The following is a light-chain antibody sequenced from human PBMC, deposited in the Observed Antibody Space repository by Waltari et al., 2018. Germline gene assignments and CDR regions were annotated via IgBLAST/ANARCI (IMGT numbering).Light chain of an antibody. CDR3: QVWDANTDPGV. CDR1: NIGSKS. CDR2: YDS. Sequence: SYVLTQPPSVSVAPGETARLTCGGNNIGSKSVHWYRQRPGQAPVLVTSYDSDRPSGIPDRLSGSNSGNTATLTISRVEAGDEADYYCQVWDANTDPGVFGTGTEVTVL. J-gene: IGLJ1*01. V-gene: IGLV3-21*01.